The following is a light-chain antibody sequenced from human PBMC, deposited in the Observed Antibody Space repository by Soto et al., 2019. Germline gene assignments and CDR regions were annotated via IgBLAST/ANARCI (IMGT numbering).Light chain of an antibody. CDR3: GTWDSSLRVVV. J-gene: IGLJ2*01. Sequence: QSVFTQPPSVSAAPGQKVSISCSGSSSSVGNNYVSWYQQLPGAAPKLLIYENNKRPSGIPDRFSGSKSSTSATLGITGLQTGDEAYYYCGTWDSSLRVVVFGGGTKVTVL. CDR1: SSSVGNNY. CDR2: ENN. V-gene: IGLV1-51*01.